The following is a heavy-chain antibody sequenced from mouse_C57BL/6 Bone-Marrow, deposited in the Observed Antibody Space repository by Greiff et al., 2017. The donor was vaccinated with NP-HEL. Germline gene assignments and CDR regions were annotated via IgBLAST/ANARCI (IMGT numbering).Heavy chain of an antibody. V-gene: IGHV1-59*01. CDR1: GYTFTSYW. CDR2: IDPSDSYT. D-gene: IGHD2-1*01. Sequence: QVQLQQPGAELVRPGTSVKLSCKASGYTFTSYWMHWVKQRPGQGLEWIGVIDPSDSYTYYNQKFKGKATLTVDTSSSTAYMQLSSLTSEDSAVDYCARYYYGSYYYAMDYWGQGTSVTVSS. CDR3: ARYYYGSYYYAMDY. J-gene: IGHJ4*01.